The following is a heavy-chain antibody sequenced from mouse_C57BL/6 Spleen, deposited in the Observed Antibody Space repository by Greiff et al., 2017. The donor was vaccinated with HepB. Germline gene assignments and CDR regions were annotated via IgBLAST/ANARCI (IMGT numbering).Heavy chain of an antibody. Sequence: VQLQQPGAELVMPGASVKLSCKASGYTFTSYWMHWVKQRPGQGLEWIGEIDPSDSYTNYNQKFKGKSTLTVDKSSSTAYMQLSSLTSEDSAVYYCARSDYYGSSNYYAMDYWGQGTSVTVSS. D-gene: IGHD1-1*01. CDR1: GYTFTSYW. CDR3: ARSDYYGSSNYYAMDY. CDR2: IDPSDSYT. J-gene: IGHJ4*01. V-gene: IGHV1-69*01.